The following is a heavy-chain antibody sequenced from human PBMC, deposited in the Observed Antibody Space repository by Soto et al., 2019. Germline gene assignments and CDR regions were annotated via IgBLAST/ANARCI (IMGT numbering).Heavy chain of an antibody. Sequence: ASVKVSCKTSGYTFTDYLIHWVRQAPGQGLEWMGWVRPNGGGTHYAQKFQGRVTMTRDTSFGTAYMDLGRLTSDDTAVYYCVREDGHGGKFDYWG. CDR3: VREDGHGGKFDY. CDR2: VRPNGGGT. D-gene: IGHD3-16*01. CDR1: GYTFTDYL. V-gene: IGHV1-2*02. J-gene: IGHJ4*01.